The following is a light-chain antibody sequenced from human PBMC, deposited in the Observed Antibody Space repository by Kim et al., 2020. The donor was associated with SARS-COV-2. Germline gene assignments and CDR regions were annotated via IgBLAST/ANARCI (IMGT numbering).Light chain of an antibody. V-gene: IGLV2-14*03. CDR1: SSDVGAYKY. Sequence: QSFTLSCTGTSSDVGAYKYVSWYQQHPSKAPKLIIYDVSDRPSGVSNRFSGSKSGNAASLTISGLQAEDEADYYCYSYTSKSTPYVFGTGTKVTVL. CDR3: YSYTSKSTPYV. J-gene: IGLJ1*01. CDR2: DVS.